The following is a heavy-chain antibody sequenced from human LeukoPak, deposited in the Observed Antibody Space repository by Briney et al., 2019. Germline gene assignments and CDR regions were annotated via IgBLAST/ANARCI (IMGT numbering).Heavy chain of an antibody. CDR1: GGSISSGSYY. J-gene: IGHJ4*02. CDR3: ARGMYYDFWSGPPD. D-gene: IGHD3-3*01. CDR2: IYTSEST. V-gene: IGHV4-61*02. Sequence: SQTLSLTCTVSGGSISSGSYYWSWIRQPAGKGLEWIVRIYTSESTNYNPSLKSRVTISVDTSKNQFSLKLSSVTAADTAVYYCARGMYYDFWSGPPDWGQGTLVTVSS.